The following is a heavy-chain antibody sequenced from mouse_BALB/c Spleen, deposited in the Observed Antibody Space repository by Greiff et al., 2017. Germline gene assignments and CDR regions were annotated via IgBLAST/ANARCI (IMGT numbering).Heavy chain of an antibody. CDR2: INPGSGGT. J-gene: IGHJ3*01. CDR3: GGLGEACLAY. CDR1: GYAFTNYL. Sequence: QVQLQQSGAELVRPGTSVKVSCKASGYAFTNYLIEWVKQRPGQGLEWIGVINPGSGGTNYNEKFKGKATLTADKSSSTAYMQLSSLTSDDSAVYFCGGLGEACLAYWGQGTLVTVSA. V-gene: IGHV1-54*01. D-gene: IGHD4-1*01.